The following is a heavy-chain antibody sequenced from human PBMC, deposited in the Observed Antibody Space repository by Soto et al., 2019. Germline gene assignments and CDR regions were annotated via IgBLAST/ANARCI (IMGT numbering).Heavy chain of an antibody. CDR3: AREMWTRTGPQNFFDY. CDR1: GYTFTSYG. D-gene: IGHD2-21*01. CDR2: ISPSSGVT. V-gene: IGHV1-18*01. Sequence: QVQLVQSEGEVRQPRASVKVSCRASGYTFTSYGIIWVRQAPGQGLEWMGYISPSSGVTRYAQNLQGRVTLTTDTSTTTAYMELRSLRSDDTAVYYCAREMWTRTGPQNFFDYWGLGALVTVSS. J-gene: IGHJ4*02.